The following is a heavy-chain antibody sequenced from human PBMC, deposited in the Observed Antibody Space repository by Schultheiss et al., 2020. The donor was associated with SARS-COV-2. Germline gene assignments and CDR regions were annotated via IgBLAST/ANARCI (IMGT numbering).Heavy chain of an antibody. CDR3: ARDFLALTTLFDY. CDR2: IYYSGNT. V-gene: IGHV4-59*01. Sequence: SETLSLTCTVSGGSISSYYWNWIRQPPGKGLEWIGYIYYSGNTNYNPPLKSRVTMSLDTSKNQFSLKLSSVTSADTAVYYCARDFLALTTLFDYWGQGTLVTVSS. J-gene: IGHJ4*02. CDR1: GGSISSYY. D-gene: IGHD3-3*01.